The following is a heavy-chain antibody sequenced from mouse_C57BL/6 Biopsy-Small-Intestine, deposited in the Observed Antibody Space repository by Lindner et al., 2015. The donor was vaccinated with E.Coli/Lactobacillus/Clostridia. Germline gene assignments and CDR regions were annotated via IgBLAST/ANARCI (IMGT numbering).Heavy chain of an antibody. V-gene: IGHV1-80*01. J-gene: IGHJ2*01. CDR3: ARHYYGSSYGAVDY. D-gene: IGHD1-1*01. CDR1: GYAFSSYW. Sequence: VQLQESGAELVKPGASVKISCKASGYAFSSYWMNWVKQRPGKGLEWIGQIYPGDGDTNYNGKFKGKATLTADKSSSTAYMQLSSLTSEDSAVYSCARHYYGSSYGAVDYWGQGTTLTVSS. CDR2: IYPGDGDT.